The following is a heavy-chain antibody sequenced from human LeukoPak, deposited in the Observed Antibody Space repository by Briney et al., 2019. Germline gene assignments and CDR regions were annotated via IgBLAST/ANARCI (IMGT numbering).Heavy chain of an antibody. J-gene: IGHJ4*02. V-gene: IGHV3-23*01. D-gene: IGHD4-11*01. CDR1: GFTFSSYA. Sequence: GGSLRLSCAASGFTFSSYAVNWVRQAPGKGLECVSAISGSGGSTYYADSVKGRFTISRDNSKNTLYLQMNSLRAEDTAVYYCAKDFGDYSNYEDWDYWGQGTLVTVSS. CDR3: AKDFGDYSNYEDWDY. CDR2: ISGSGGST.